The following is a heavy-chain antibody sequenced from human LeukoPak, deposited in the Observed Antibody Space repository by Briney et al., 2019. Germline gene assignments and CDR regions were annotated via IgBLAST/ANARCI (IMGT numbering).Heavy chain of an antibody. CDR1: GGSISSGSYY. J-gene: IGHJ4*02. V-gene: IGHV4-61*02. CDR3: ARELIEYYFDY. CDR2: IYTSGST. Sequence: PSQTLSLTCTVSGGSISSGSYYWSWIRQPAGKGLGWIGRIYTSGSTNYNPSLKSRVTISVDTSMNQFSLKLSSVTAADTAVYYCARELIEYYFDYWRQGTLVTVPS. D-gene: IGHD3-16*01.